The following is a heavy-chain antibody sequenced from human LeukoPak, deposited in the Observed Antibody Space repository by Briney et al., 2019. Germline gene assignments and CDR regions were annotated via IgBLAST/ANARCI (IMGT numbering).Heavy chain of an antibody. Sequence: SETLSLTCTVSGGSISSSSHYWGWIRQPPGKGLEWIGSIYYSGDTYYNPSLKSRVTISVDTSKNQFSLKLSSVTAADTAVYYCARENYYDSSGYHTGAFDIWGQGTMVTVSS. D-gene: IGHD3-22*01. V-gene: IGHV4-39*07. CDR2: IYYSGDT. CDR1: GGSISSSSHY. CDR3: ARENYYDSSGYHTGAFDI. J-gene: IGHJ3*02.